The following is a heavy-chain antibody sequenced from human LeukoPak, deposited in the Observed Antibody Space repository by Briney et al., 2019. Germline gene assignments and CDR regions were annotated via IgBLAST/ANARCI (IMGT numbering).Heavy chain of an antibody. Sequence: GGSLRLSCAASGLTFADYTMHWVRQAPGKGLEWVSSISTSSSYIPYADSVKGRFTISRDNAKNSLYLQTNSLRAEDTAVYYCARGTLNIPGEHGAFDYWGQGTLVTVSS. V-gene: IGHV3-21*01. J-gene: IGHJ4*02. CDR1: GLTFADYT. CDR2: ISTSSSYI. D-gene: IGHD1-14*01. CDR3: ARGTLNIPGEHGAFDY.